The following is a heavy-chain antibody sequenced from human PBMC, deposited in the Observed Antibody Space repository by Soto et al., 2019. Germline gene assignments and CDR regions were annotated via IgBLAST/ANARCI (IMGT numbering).Heavy chain of an antibody. Sequence: SETLSLTCTVSGGSVSSGSYYWSWIRQPPGKGLEWIGYIYYSGSTFYNPSLKSRIAISVDTSKNQFSLKLSSVTAADTAVYYCARAPGDYFDYWGQGTLVTVSS. CDR2: IYYSGST. V-gene: IGHV4-61*01. CDR3: ARAPGDYFDY. J-gene: IGHJ4*02. CDR1: GGSVSSGSYY.